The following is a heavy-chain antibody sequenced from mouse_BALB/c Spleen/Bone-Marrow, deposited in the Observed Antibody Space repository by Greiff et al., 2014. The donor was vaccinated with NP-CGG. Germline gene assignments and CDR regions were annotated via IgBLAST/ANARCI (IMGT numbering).Heavy chain of an antibody. V-gene: IGHV1-9*01. Sequence: QVQLQQSGAELMEPGASVKISCKATGYTFSSYWIEWVNQRPGHGLEWIGEILPGSGTTHYNEKFKDKATFTADTSSNTAYMQLSSLTSEDSAVYYCARGGYDTSIFAYWGQGTLVTVSA. CDR3: ARGGYDTSIFAY. D-gene: IGHD2-3*01. J-gene: IGHJ3*01. CDR1: GYTFSSYW. CDR2: ILPGSGTT.